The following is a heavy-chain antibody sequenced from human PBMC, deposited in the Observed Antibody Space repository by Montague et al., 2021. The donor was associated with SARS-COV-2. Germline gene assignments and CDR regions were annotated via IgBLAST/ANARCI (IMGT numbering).Heavy chain of an antibody. CDR1: GGSISSSSYY. CDR3: ARGGMYLSY. D-gene: IGHD1-26*01. Sequence: SETLSLTCTVSGGSISSSSYYRGWIRQPPGKGLEWIGSIYYSGSTYYNPSLKSRVTISVDTSKNQFSLKLSSVTAADTAVYYCARGGMYLSYWGQGTLVTVSS. V-gene: IGHV4-39*07. CDR2: IYYSGST. J-gene: IGHJ4*02.